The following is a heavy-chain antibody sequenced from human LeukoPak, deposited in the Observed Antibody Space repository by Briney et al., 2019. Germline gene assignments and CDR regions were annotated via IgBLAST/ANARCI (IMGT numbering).Heavy chain of an antibody. V-gene: IGHV3-73*01. J-gene: IGHJ4*02. D-gene: IGHD3-22*01. CDR1: GFTFSGSA. Sequence: GGSLRLSCAASGFTFSGSAMHWVRQASGRGLEWVGRIRNKPNSYATAYAASVKGRFTVSRDDSKNTAYLQMNSLKTEDTAVYYCSTVDSDSSTYLDHWGQGTLVIVSS. CDR2: IRNKPNSYAT. CDR3: STVDSDSSTYLDH.